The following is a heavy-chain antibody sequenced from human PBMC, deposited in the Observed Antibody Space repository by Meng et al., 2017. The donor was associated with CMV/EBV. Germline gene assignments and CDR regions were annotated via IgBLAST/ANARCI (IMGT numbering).Heavy chain of an antibody. D-gene: IGHD2-2*01. CDR2: ISSDGSNK. J-gene: IGHJ4*02. Sequence: GESLKISCAAPGFPFSPYTIHWVRQAPGKGSEWVALISSDGSNKDYADSVKGRFTISRDNSKNTLSLQMNSLRTEDTAVYYCARGGGFCSVAGCYGIDYWGQGTVVTVSS. CDR1: GFPFSPYT. CDR3: ARGGGFCSVAGCYGIDY. V-gene: IGHV3-30-3*01.